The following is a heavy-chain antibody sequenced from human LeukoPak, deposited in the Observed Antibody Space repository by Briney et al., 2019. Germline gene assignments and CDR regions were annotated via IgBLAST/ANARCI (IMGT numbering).Heavy chain of an antibody. D-gene: IGHD1-26*01. CDR2: ISGSGGST. CDR1: GFTFSSYA. Sequence: GGSLRLSCAASGFTFSSYAMSWVRQAPGKGLEWVSAISGSGGSTYYADSVKGRFTISRDNSKNTLYLQMNSLRAEDTAVYYCAKEGSYPSYYYYYMDVWGKGTTVTISS. CDR3: AKEGSYPSYYYYYMDV. V-gene: IGHV3-23*01. J-gene: IGHJ6*03.